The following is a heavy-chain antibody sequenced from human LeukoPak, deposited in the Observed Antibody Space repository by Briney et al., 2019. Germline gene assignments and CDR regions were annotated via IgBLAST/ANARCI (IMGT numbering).Heavy chain of an antibody. V-gene: IGHV4-61*02. CDR2: IYTSGST. CDR3: ARDPRSATTPAGTSWFDP. CDR1: GGSISSGSYY. J-gene: IGHJ5*02. Sequence: SETLSLTCTVSGGSISSGSYYWAWIRQPAGKGLEWIGRIYTSGSTNYNPSLKSRLTISLDTSKNQFSLKLSSVTAADTAVYYCARDPRSATTPAGTSWFDPWGQGTLVTVSS. D-gene: IGHD6-13*01.